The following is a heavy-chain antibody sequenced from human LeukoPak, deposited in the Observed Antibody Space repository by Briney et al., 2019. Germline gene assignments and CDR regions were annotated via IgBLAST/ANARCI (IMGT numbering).Heavy chain of an antibody. J-gene: IGHJ6*03. D-gene: IGHD4-23*01. CDR3: ARPAVEKGGYYYYYYMDV. CDR1: GGSISPYY. V-gene: IGHV4-59*01. CDR2: IYYSGST. Sequence: SETLSLTCTVSGGSISPYYWSWIRQPPGKGLEWIGYIYYSGSTNYNPSLKSRVTISVDTSKNQFSLKLSSVTAADTAVYYCARPAVEKGGYYYYYYMDVWGKGTTVTISS.